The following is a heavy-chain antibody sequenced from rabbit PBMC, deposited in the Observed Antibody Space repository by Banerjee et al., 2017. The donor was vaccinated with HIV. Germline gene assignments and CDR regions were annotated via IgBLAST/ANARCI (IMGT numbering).Heavy chain of an antibody. Sequence: QEQLEESGGGLVKPGASLTLTCKASGFSFSSGYYMCWVRQAPGKGLEWIASIDAGSSGSTYYASWAKGRFTISKTSSTTVTLQMTSLTAADTATYFCARGLVAGVLDLWGPGTLVTV. CDR3: ARGLVAGVLDL. V-gene: IGHV1S45*01. D-gene: IGHD3-3*01. CDR2: IDAGSSGST. J-gene: IGHJ4*01. CDR1: GFSFSSGYY.